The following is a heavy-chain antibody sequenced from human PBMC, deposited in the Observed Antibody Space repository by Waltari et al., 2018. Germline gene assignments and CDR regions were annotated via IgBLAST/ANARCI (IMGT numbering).Heavy chain of an antibody. CDR2: FYYSGST. Sequence: QLQLQELGPGLVNPSETLLLTCTVSGGSISTKTYYWGWIRQPPGKGLEWIGSFYYSGSTYYTPSLKSRVHISVDSSKNHFSLKLNSVTAADTALYYCARHQVYCGDDRCYPPFDHWGQGTLVNVSS. J-gene: IGHJ4*02. CDR3: ARHQVYCGDDRCYPPFDH. D-gene: IGHD2-21*01. V-gene: IGHV4-39*01. CDR1: GGSISTKTYY.